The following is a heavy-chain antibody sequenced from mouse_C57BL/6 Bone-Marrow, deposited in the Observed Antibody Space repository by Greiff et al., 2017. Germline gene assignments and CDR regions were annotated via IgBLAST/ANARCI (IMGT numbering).Heavy chain of an antibody. Sequence: QVHVKQSGAELARPGASVKLSCKASGYTFTSYGISWVKQRTGQGLEWIGEIYPRSGNTYYNEKFKGKATLTADKSSSTAYMGLRSLTSEDSAVYCWASRFYCLKFWGQGTTLTVSS. CDR2: IYPRSGNT. CDR3: ASRFYCLKF. J-gene: IGHJ2*01. D-gene: IGHD1-1*01. V-gene: IGHV1-81*01. CDR1: GYTFTSYG.